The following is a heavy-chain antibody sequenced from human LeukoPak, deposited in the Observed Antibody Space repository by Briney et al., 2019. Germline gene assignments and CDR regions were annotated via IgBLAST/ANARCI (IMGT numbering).Heavy chain of an antibody. CDR2: IYYSGST. Sequence: SETLSLTCTVSGGSISSSSYYWGWIRQPPGKGLEWIGSIYYSGSTYYNPSLKSRVTISVDTSKNQFSLKLSSVTAADTAEYYCARLFAVVTRFFDYWGQGTLVIVSS. J-gene: IGHJ4*02. CDR3: ARLFAVVTRFFDY. V-gene: IGHV4-39*01. D-gene: IGHD3-3*01. CDR1: GGSISSSSYY.